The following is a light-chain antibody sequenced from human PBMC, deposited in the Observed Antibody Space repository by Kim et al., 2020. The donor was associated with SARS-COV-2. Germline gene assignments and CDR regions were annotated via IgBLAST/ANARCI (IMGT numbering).Light chain of an antibody. CDR1: SSDISGYNS. Sequence: QSLAISCTGTSSDISGYNSDSWYHQHPGKAPPPLIYDVSTSPSGVPTRFSGSTSGNTASLTISGLQAGDEADSYCISYTSGSTWVFGGGTQLAFL. CDR3: ISYTSGSTWV. CDR2: DVS. V-gene: IGLV2-14*04. J-gene: IGLJ3*02.